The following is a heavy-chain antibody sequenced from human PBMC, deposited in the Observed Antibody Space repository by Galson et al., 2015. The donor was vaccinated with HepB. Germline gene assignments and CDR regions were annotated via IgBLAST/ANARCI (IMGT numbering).Heavy chain of an antibody. Sequence: SVKVSCKVSGYTLTELSMHWVRQAPGKGLEWMGGFDPEDGETIYAQKFQGRVTMTEDTSTDTAYMELSSLRSEDTAVYYCATGYSSSSSYYYCGMDVWGQGTTVTVSS. CDR2: FDPEDGET. D-gene: IGHD6-6*01. J-gene: IGHJ6*02. CDR3: ATGYSSSSSYYYCGMDV. V-gene: IGHV1-24*01. CDR1: GYTLTELS.